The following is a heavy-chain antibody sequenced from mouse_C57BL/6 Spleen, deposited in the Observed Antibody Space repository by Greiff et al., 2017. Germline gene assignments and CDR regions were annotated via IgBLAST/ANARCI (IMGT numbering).Heavy chain of an antibody. CDR2: IHPNSGST. D-gene: IGHD1-1*01. J-gene: IGHJ2*01. CDR3: ARWIITTVVATQYYFDY. V-gene: IGHV1-64*01. CDR1: GYTFTSYW. Sequence: QVQLKQPGAELVKPGASVKLSCKASGYTFTSYWMHWVKQRPGQGLEWIGMIHPNSGSTNYNEKFKSKATLTVDKSSSTAYMQLSSLTSEDSAVYYCARWIITTVVATQYYFDYWGQGTTLTVSS.